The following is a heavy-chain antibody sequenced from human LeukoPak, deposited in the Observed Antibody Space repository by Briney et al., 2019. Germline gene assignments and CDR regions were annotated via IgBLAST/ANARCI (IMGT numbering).Heavy chain of an antibody. J-gene: IGHJ4*02. Sequence: PSETLSLTCTVSGGSISSYYWSWIRQSPGKGLEWIGYIYYSGSTNYNPSLKSRVTISVDTSKNQFSLKLSSVTAADTAVYYCARITIFGVVTPYYFDYWGQGTLVTVSS. CDR3: ARITIFGVVTPYYFDY. CDR1: GGSISSYY. V-gene: IGHV4-59*01. CDR2: IYYSGST. D-gene: IGHD3-3*01.